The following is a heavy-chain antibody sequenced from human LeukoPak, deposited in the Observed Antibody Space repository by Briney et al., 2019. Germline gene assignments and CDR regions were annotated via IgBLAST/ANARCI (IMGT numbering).Heavy chain of an antibody. J-gene: IGHJ3*02. Sequence: SETLSLTCAVYGGSFSGYYWSWIRQPPGKGLEWIGEINHSGSTNYNPSLKSRVTISLDTSKNQFSLKLSSVTAADTAVYYCARGHLVDASDAFDIWGQGTMVTVSS. CDR2: INHSGST. V-gene: IGHV4-34*01. CDR3: ARGHLVDASDAFDI. D-gene: IGHD3-16*01. CDR1: GGSFSGYY.